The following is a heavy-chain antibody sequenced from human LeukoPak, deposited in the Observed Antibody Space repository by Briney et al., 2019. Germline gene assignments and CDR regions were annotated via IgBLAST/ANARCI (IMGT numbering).Heavy chain of an antibody. CDR3: ARDHCSGGSCYSGFDY. CDR2: IYPGDPDT. D-gene: IGHD2-15*01. V-gene: IGHV5-51*01. J-gene: IGHJ4*02. Sequence: GESLKISCKGSGYSFTSYWIGWVRQMPGKGLEWMGIIYPGDPDTRYSPSFQGQVTISADKSISTAYLQWSSLKASDTAMYYCARDHCSGGSCYSGFDYWGQGTLVTVSS. CDR1: GYSFTSYW.